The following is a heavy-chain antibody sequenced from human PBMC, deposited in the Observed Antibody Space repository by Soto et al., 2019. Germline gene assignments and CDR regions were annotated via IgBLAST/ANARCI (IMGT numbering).Heavy chain of an antibody. Sequence: SETLSLTCTVSGGSISSGDYYWSWIRQPPGKGLEWIGYIYYSGSTYYNPSLKSRVTISVDTSKNQFSLKLSSVTAADTAVYYCASGYYYYYGMDVWGQGTTVTVSS. V-gene: IGHV4-30-4*01. CDR1: GGSISSGDYY. J-gene: IGHJ6*02. CDR2: IYYSGST. CDR3: ASGYYYYYGMDV.